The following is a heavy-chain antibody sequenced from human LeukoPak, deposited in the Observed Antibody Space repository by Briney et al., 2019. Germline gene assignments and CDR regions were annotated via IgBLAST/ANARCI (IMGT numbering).Heavy chain of an antibody. V-gene: IGHV1-18*01. CDR1: GYTFISYG. J-gene: IGHJ6*02. D-gene: IGHD2-21*01. CDR3: ARDLRRYCGGDCYGMDV. CDR2: ISAYNGNT. Sequence: ASVKVSCKASGYTFISYGISWVRQAPGQGLEWMGWISAYNGNTNYAQKLQGRVTMTTDTSTSTAYMELRSLRSDDTAVYYCARDLRRYCGGDCYGMDVWGQGTTVTVSS.